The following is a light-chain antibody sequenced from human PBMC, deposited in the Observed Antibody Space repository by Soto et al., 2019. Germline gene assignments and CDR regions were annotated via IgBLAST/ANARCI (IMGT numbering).Light chain of an antibody. CDR3: QQYKNWPPIT. CDR2: DVS. Sequence: EIVMTQSPATLSVSPVERATLSCRASESVSSNLAWYQQKPGQAPRLLIYDVSTRATGIPARFSGSGSGTEFTLTISSLQSEDFAVYYCQQYKNWPPITFGQGTRLEIK. CDR1: ESVSSN. V-gene: IGKV3-15*01. J-gene: IGKJ5*01.